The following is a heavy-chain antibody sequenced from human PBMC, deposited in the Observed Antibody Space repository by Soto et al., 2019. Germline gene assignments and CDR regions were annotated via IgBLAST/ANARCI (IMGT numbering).Heavy chain of an antibody. Sequence: SETLSLTCTVSGGSISSYYWSWIRQPPGKGLEWIGYIYYSGSTNYNPSLKSRVTISVDTSKNQFSLKLSSVTAADTAVYYCARNGNYDILTGDIPEGAFDIWGKGTMVTVPS. D-gene: IGHD3-9*01. CDR2: IYYSGST. V-gene: IGHV4-59*01. CDR3: ARNGNYDILTGDIPEGAFDI. CDR1: GGSISSYY. J-gene: IGHJ3*02.